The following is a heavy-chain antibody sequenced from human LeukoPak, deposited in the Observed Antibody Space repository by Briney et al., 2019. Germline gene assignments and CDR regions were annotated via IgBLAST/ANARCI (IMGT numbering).Heavy chain of an antibody. Sequence: SETLSLTCAVYGGSFSGYYWSWIRQPPGKGLEWIGEINHSGSTNYNPSLKSRVTISVDTSKNQFSLKLSSVTAADTAVYYCARRGKYYDSSRRPGAWFDPWGQGTLVTVSS. V-gene: IGHV4-34*01. D-gene: IGHD3-22*01. CDR2: INHSGST. J-gene: IGHJ5*02. CDR3: ARRGKYYDSSRRPGAWFDP. CDR1: GGSFSGYY.